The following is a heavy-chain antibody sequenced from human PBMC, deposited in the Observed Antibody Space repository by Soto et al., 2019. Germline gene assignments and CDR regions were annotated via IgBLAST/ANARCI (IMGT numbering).Heavy chain of an antibody. CDR1: GFVSNDYD. Sequence: QVQLAESGGGVVQPGRSLRLSCATSGFVSNDYDIHWVRQAPGKGLVWLASVSYDGNKKYYAESVKGRFTISRDNSKNTLSLQLNSLGAEDTAVYYCSRGIKGGLDAWGPGTLVTVSS. CDR2: VSYDGNKK. J-gene: IGHJ5*02. CDR3: SRGIKGGLDA. V-gene: IGHV3-30*03. D-gene: IGHD2-21*01.